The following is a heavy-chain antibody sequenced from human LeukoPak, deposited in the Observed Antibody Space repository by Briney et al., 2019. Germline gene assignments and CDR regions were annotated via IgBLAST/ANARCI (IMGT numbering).Heavy chain of an antibody. D-gene: IGHD3-10*01. CDR3: ANFPVRGVIKYHLDY. CDR2: IYYSGST. V-gene: IGHV4-59*01. J-gene: IGHJ4*02. Sequence: PSETLSLTCTVSGGSISSYYWSWIRQPPGKGLEWIGYIYYSGSTNYNPSLKSRVTISVDTSKNQFSLKLSSVTAADTAVYYCANFPVRGVIKYHLDYWGQGTLVTVSS. CDR1: GGSISSYY.